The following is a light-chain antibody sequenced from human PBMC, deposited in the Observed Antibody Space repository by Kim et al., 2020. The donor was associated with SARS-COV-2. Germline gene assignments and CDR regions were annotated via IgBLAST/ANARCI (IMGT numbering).Light chain of an antibody. CDR3: QQRSYLFT. V-gene: IGKV3-11*01. CDR2: DAS. CDR1: QSVSSY. J-gene: IGKJ3*01. Sequence: SLSPGERAPLSCRSSQSVSSYLAWYQQKPGQAPRLLIYDASSRATGIPARFSGSGSGTDFTLTISRLEPEDFAVYYCQQRSYLFTFGPGTKVDIK.